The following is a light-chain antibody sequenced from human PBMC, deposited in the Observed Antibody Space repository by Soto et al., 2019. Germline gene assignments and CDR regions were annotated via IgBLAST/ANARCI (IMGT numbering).Light chain of an antibody. J-gene: IGKJ1*01. CDR1: QSISSW. CDR3: QHYNTYPWT. CDR2: KAS. Sequence: DIQMTKSPSILSASVGARVPITCRASQSISSWLAWYQQNPGKAPNLLIYKASHLENGVPSRFSGSGSGTEFTLTISSLQPDDFATYYCQHYNTYPWTVGQGTKVDIK. V-gene: IGKV1-5*03.